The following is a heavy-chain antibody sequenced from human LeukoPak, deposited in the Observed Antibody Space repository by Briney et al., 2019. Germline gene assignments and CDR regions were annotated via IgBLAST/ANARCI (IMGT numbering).Heavy chain of an antibody. D-gene: IGHD3-22*01. CDR3: ARVAEYYDSGGSRGYFQH. V-gene: IGHV1-3*01. CDR2: INAGNGNT. CDR1: GGTFSSYA. Sequence: GASVKVSCKASGGTFSSYAMHWVRQAPGQRLEWMGWINAGNGNTKYSQKFQGRVTITRDTSASTAYMELSSLRSEDTAVYYCARVAEYYDSGGSRGYFQHWGQGTLVTVSS. J-gene: IGHJ1*01.